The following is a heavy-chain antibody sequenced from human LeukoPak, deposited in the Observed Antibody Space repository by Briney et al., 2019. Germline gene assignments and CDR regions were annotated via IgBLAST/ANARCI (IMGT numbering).Heavy chain of an antibody. CDR1: GFALSSHW. CDR3: ARNNGMDV. J-gene: IGHJ6*02. V-gene: IGHV3-7*03. Sequence: GGSLRLSCAASGFALSSHWMTWVRQVPGRGPEWVANVNRDGSETYYLDSVKGRFTISKGNAKNSLYLQMNSLRAEDTALYHCARNNGMDVWGQGTTVIVSS. CDR2: VNRDGSET.